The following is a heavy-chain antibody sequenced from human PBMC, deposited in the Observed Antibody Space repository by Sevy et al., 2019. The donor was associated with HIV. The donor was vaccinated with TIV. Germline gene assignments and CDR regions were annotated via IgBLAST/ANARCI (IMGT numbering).Heavy chain of an antibody. V-gene: IGHV3-48*03. J-gene: IGHJ4*02. CDR1: GFIFSSYE. D-gene: IGHD4-17*01. CDR2: ISSRGSDR. Sequence: GGSLRLSCAASGFIFSSYEMTWVRQAPGKGLEWVSSISSRGSDRFYANSVRVRFTIFRDNDENSLYLQMNSLRVEDTATYYCARDLPPSATTVAHLDYWGQGTLVTVSS. CDR3: ARDLPPSATTVAHLDY.